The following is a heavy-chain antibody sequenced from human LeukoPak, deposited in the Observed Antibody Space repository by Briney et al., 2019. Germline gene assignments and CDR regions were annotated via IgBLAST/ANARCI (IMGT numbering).Heavy chain of an antibody. CDR1: GGSFSGYY. D-gene: IGHD3-16*01. J-gene: IGHJ5*02. CDR3: ARAYDYVWGAP. V-gene: IGHV4-34*01. Sequence: SETLSLTCAVYGGSFSGYYWSWIRQPPGKGLEWIGEINRSGSTNYNPSLKSRVTISVDTSKNQFSLKLSSVTAADTAVYYCARAYDYVWGAPWGQGTLVTVSS. CDR2: INRSGST.